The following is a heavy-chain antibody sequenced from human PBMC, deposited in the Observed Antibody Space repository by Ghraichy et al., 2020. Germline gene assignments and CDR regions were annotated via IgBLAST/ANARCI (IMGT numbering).Heavy chain of an antibody. CDR2: IYSSGST. V-gene: IGHV3-53*01. CDR1: GFTVSSNY. CDR3: ARSYDSGTYSVYSY. Sequence: GGSLRLSCAASGFTVSSNYMSWVRQAPGKGLEWVSVIYSSGSTYYADSVKGRFTISRDHSKNTLYLQMHSLRVEDTAVYYCARSYDSGTYSVYSYWGQGTLVTVSS. J-gene: IGHJ4*02. D-gene: IGHD3-10*01.